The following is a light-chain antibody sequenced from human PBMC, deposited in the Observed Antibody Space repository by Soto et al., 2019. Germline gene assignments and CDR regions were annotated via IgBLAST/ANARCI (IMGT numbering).Light chain of an antibody. V-gene: IGKV3-11*01. CDR2: DAS. CDR1: QSVSSY. CDR3: QQRSNWPT. Sequence: EIVLTQSPATLSLSPWERATLSCRASQSVSSYLAWYQQKPGQAPRLLIYDASNRASGIPARFSGSGSGTDFTLIISSLEPEHFAVYYCQQRSNWPTFGQGTKVEIK. J-gene: IGKJ1*01.